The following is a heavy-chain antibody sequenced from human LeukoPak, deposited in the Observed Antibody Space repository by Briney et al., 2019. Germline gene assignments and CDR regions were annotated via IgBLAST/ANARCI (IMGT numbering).Heavy chain of an antibody. J-gene: IGHJ4*02. Sequence: SETLSLTCTVSGGSISSGSYYWSWIRQPAGKGLEWIGRIYTSGSTNYNPSLKSRVTISVDTSKNQFSLKLSSVTAADTAVYYCAREGGSYWRYYFDYWGQGTLVTVSS. V-gene: IGHV4-61*02. CDR1: GGSISSGSYY. D-gene: IGHD1-26*01. CDR3: AREGGSYWRYYFDY. CDR2: IYTSGST.